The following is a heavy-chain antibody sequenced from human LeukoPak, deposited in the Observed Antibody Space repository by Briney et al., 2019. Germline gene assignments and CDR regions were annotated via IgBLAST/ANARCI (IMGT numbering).Heavy chain of an antibody. V-gene: IGHV3-23*01. CDR2: ISGSGGST. J-gene: IGHJ4*02. CDR1: GITLSNYG. CDR3: AKVGGGTYDSSGYYLATADY. D-gene: IGHD3-22*01. Sequence: PGGSLRLSCAVSGITLSNYGMSWVRQAPGKGLEWVAGISGSGGSTYYADSVKGRFTISRDNSKNTLYLQMNSLRAEDTAVYYCAKVGGGTYDSSGYYLATADYWGQGTLVTVSS.